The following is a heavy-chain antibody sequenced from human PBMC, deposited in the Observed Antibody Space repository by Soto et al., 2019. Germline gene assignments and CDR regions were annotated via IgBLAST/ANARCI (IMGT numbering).Heavy chain of an antibody. CDR1: GFTFSSYW. CDR2: IKQDGSEK. V-gene: IGHV3-7*01. D-gene: IGHD2-2*01. CDR3: ARDPNIVLVPAALRSYYYYYGMDV. Sequence: GGSLRLSCAASGFTFSSYWMSWVRQAPGKGQEWVANIKQDGSEKYYVDSVKGRFTISRDNAKNSLYLQMNSLRAEDTAVYYCARDPNIVLVPAALRSYYYYYGMDVWGQGTTVTVSS. J-gene: IGHJ6*02.